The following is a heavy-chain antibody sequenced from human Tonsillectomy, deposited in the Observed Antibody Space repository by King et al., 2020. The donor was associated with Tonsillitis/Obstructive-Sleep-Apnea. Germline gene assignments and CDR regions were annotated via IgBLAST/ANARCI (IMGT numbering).Heavy chain of an antibody. J-gene: IGHJ6*03. CDR1: GDSTSNTNYY. CDR2: IYYIGST. CDR3: ASERWSQDYYYYYYMDV. Sequence: QLQESGPGLVKPSETLSLTCTVSGDSTSNTNYYWGWIRQPPGKGLEWIASIYYIGSTYYNPSLKSRVTISVDTSKNQFSLKLTSVTAADTAVYYCASERWSQDYYYYYYMDVWAKGTTVTVSS. V-gene: IGHV4-39*01. D-gene: IGHD6-13*01.